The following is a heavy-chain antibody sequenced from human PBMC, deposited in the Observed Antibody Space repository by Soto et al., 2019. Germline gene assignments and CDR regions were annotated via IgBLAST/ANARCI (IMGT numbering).Heavy chain of an antibody. CDR3: ARGNPFNYAGFDV. D-gene: IGHD3-16*01. CDR2: MNAKSGDT. Sequence: QAHLEQSGAELKRPGASVKVSCKASGYTFSDFDINWLRQASGQGREWMGWMNAKSGDTFFPQMFQGKFNMTWDTSLSTAYMEVGSLTSDDTAIYYCARGNPFNYAGFDVWGQGTTVAVSS. CDR1: GYTFSDFD. V-gene: IGHV1-8*01. J-gene: IGHJ6*02.